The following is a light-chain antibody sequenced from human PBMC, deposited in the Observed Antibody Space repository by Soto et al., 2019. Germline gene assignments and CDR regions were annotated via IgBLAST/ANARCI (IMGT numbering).Light chain of an antibody. Sequence: DIQMTQSPSTLSESVGDRVTITCRASQSISVYLAWYQQRPREAPKLLIYGGSSLESGVPSRFSGSGSGTEFTLTIISLQPTDFATYYCHQYATSSPTFGQGTKLEI. CDR2: GGS. J-gene: IGKJ2*01. CDR3: HQYATSSPT. V-gene: IGKV1-5*01. CDR1: QSISVY.